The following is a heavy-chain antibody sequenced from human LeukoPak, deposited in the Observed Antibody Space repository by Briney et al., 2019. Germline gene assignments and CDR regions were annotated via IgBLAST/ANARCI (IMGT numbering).Heavy chain of an antibody. CDR1: GFTVSSNY. V-gene: IGHV3-53*01. J-gene: IGHJ4*02. CDR3: ARERRYCSGDNCYSGLDY. CDR2: IHSGGTT. D-gene: IGHD2-15*01. Sequence: PGGSLRLSCAVSGFTVSSNYMSWVRQAPGTGLEWVSLIHSGGTTDYADSVKGRFTISRDYSKNTVNLQINSLRADDTAVYYCARERRYCSGDNCYSGLDYWGQGTLVTVSS.